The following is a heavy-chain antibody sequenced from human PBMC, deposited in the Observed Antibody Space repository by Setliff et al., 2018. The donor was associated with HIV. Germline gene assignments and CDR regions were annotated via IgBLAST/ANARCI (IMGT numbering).Heavy chain of an antibody. Sequence: PGGSLRLSCTASGFTFSGFAMNWVRQAPGKGLEWVSYISRSSNYINYADSVEGRFTIPRDNAKNSLYLQMNSLRAEDTAVYYCARNTDVDSVYRPFHIWGQGTMVTVSS. CDR2: ISRSSNYI. J-gene: IGHJ3*02. CDR3: ARNTDVDSVYRPFHI. D-gene: IGHD1-26*01. V-gene: IGHV3-21*05. CDR1: GFTFSGFA.